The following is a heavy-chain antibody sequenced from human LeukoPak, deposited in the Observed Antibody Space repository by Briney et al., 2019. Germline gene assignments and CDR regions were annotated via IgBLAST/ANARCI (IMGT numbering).Heavy chain of an antibody. V-gene: IGHV4-39*07. CDR1: GGSISSSSYY. CDR3: ARVDWNYVLNNWFDP. J-gene: IGHJ5*02. Sequence: SETLSLTCTVSGGSISSSSYYWGWIRQPPGKGLEWIGSIYYSGSTYYNPSLKSRVTISVDTSKNQFSLKLSSVTAADTAVYYCARVDWNYVLNNWFDPWGQGTLVTVSS. D-gene: IGHD1-7*01. CDR2: IYYSGST.